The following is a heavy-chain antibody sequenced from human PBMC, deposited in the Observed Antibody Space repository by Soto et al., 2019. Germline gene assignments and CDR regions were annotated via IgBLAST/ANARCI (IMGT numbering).Heavy chain of an antibody. V-gene: IGHV4-31*03. Sequence: SETLSLTCTVSGGSISSGGYYWSWIRQHPGKGLEWIGYIYYSGSTYYNPSLKSRVTISVDTSKNQFSLKLSSVTAADTAVYYCARLPALYDTHPIDYWGQGTLVTVSS. CDR1: GGSISSGGYY. CDR3: ARLPALYDTHPIDY. D-gene: IGHD3-22*01. J-gene: IGHJ4*02. CDR2: IYYSGST.